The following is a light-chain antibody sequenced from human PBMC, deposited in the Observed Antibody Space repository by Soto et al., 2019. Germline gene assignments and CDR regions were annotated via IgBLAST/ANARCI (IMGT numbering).Light chain of an antibody. CDR2: EVS. CDR1: SSDVGGYND. Sequence: QSVLTQPASVSGSPGQWITISCTGTSSDVGGYNDVSWYQQHPGKAPKLMIYEVSNRPSGVSNRFSGSKSGNTASLTISGLQAEDEADYYCSSYTGTSPLGVFGGGTKLTVL. V-gene: IGLV2-14*01. CDR3: SSYTGTSPLGV. J-gene: IGLJ2*01.